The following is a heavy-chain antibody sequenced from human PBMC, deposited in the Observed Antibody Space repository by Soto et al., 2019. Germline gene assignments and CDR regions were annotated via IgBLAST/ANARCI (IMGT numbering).Heavy chain of an antibody. CDR3: ASTASKGGNNWFEP. CDR1: GYTFTSYG. D-gene: IGHD5-18*01. J-gene: IGHJ5*02. Sequence: ASVKVSCKASGYTFTSYGISRVRHAAGQGVEWMGRISAYNGNTTNAQKAQGRVTMTTETSKSTGHMDLRSLRSDDTAVYYCASTASKGGNNWFEPWGQATLANVS. V-gene: IGHV1-18*01. CDR2: ISAYNGNT.